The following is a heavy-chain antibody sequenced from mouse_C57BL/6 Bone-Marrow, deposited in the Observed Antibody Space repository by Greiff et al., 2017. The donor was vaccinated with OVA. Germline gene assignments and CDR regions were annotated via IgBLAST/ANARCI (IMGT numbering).Heavy chain of an antibody. CDR3: ARWVTYDYDFAMDY. V-gene: IGHV1-50*01. CDR2: IDPSDSYT. J-gene: IGHJ4*01. Sequence: VQLQQPGAELVKPGASVKLSCKASGYTFTSYWMQWVKQRPGQGLEWIGEIDPSDSYTNYNQKFKGKATLTVDTSSSTAYMQLSSLTSEDSAVYYCARWVTYDYDFAMDYWGQGTSVTVSS. D-gene: IGHD2-4*01. CDR1: GYTFTSYW.